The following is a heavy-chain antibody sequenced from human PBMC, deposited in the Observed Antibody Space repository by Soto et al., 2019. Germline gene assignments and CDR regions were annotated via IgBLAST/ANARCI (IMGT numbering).Heavy chain of an antibody. CDR1: GFTFSTYG. J-gene: IGHJ4*02. Sequence: GGSLRLSCAASGFTFSTYGMHWVRQAPGKGLEWVAVISYDGTIQYYADSVKGRFTISRDNSKNTLYLQMNSLRAEDTAVYYCAKEDTVGATYFFDFWGQGTLVTVSS. CDR3: AKEDTVGATYFFDF. CDR2: ISYDGTIQ. D-gene: IGHD1-26*01. V-gene: IGHV3-30*18.